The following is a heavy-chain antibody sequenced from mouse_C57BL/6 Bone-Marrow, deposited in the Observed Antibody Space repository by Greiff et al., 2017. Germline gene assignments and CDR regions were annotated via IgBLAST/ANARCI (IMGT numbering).Heavy chain of an antibody. CDR1: GYTFTSYW. J-gene: IGHJ3*01. CDR2: IHPSDSDT. CDR3: ALYYGNYVGVWCAY. V-gene: IGHV1-74*01. D-gene: IGHD2-1*01. Sequence: QVQLQQPGAELVKPGASVKVSCKASGYTFTSYWMHWVKQRPGQGLEWIGRIHPSDSDTNDNQKFKGKATLTVDKSSSTAYMQLSSLTSEDSAVYYCALYYGNYVGVWCAYWGQGTLVTVSA.